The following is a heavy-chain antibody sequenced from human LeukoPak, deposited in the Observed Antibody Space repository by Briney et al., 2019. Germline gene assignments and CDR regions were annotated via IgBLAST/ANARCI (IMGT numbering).Heavy chain of an antibody. V-gene: IGHV3-48*03. D-gene: IGHD2-15*01. CDR3: ARDGVYCSGGSCYYYYYYGMDV. CDR1: GFTFSSYE. Sequence: PGGSLRLSRAASGFTFSSYEMNWVRQAPGKGLEWVSYISSSGSTIYYADSVKGRFTISRDNAKNSLYLQMNSLRAEDTTVYYCARDGVYCSGGSCYYYYYYGMDVWGKGTTVTVSS. J-gene: IGHJ6*04. CDR2: ISSSGSTI.